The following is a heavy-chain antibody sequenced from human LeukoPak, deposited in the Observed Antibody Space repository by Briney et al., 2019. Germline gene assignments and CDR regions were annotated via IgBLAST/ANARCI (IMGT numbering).Heavy chain of an antibody. Sequence: SETLSLTCAVNAGSFTGLYWNWIRQPPGKGLEWIGEINHSGSTSYNPSLKSRATISVDTSRNQFSLKLSSMTAADTAVYYCLVAAAALGSQHWGQGTLVTVSS. CDR2: INHSGST. CDR1: AGSFTGLY. V-gene: IGHV4-34*01. CDR3: LVAAAALGSQH. J-gene: IGHJ1*01. D-gene: IGHD6-13*01.